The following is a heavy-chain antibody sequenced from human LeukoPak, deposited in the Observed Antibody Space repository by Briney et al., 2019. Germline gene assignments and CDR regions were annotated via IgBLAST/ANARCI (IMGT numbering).Heavy chain of an antibody. CDR3: ARDLSSSTSCYSY. CDR1: GFTFSSHS. D-gene: IGHD2-2*01. Sequence: GESLKISCAASGFTFSSHSMNWVRQAPGKVLEWVSSISPSGNYIYYADSVEGRFTISRDNAKNSLYLQMNSLRAEDTAVYYCARDLSSSTSCYSYWGRGTLVTVSS. V-gene: IGHV3-21*01. J-gene: IGHJ4*02. CDR2: ISPSGNYI.